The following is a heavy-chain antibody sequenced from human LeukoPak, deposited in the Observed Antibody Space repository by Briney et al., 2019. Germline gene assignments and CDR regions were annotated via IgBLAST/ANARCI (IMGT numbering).Heavy chain of an antibody. CDR1: GGSISSGGYS. Sequence: SETLSLTCAVSGGSISSGGYSWSWIRQPPGKGLEWIGYIYHSGSTYYNPSLKSRVTISVDRSKNQLSLKLSSVTAADTAVYYCARLKRATNGMDVWGQGTTVTVSS. CDR2: IYHSGST. D-gene: IGHD1-26*01. CDR3: ARLKRATNGMDV. V-gene: IGHV4-30-2*01. J-gene: IGHJ6*02.